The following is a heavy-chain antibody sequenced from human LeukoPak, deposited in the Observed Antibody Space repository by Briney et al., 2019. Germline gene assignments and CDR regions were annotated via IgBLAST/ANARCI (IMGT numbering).Heavy chain of an antibody. D-gene: IGHD3-16*01. CDR2: IYGTGST. V-gene: IGHV4-38-2*01. J-gene: IGHJ4*02. Sequence: SSETLSLTCAVSGYSLGKNYYWGWIRQPPGKGLEWIGRIYGTGSTSYNPSLMNRVTMSVDTSKNHFSLKLTSVTAADTAVYYCARYDSRGSASTRFDYWGQGILVTISS. CDR3: ARYDSRGSASTRFDY. CDR1: GYSLGKNYY.